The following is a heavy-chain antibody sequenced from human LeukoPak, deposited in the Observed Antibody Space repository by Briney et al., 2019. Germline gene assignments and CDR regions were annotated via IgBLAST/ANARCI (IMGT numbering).Heavy chain of an antibody. CDR3: ARDFSGSSSWYDY. CDR2: IKQDGSDK. D-gene: IGHD6-13*01. Sequence: PGGSLRLSCAASGFTFSSYWMSWVRQAPGKGLEWVANIKQDGSDKYYVDSVEGRFTISRDNDKNSLYLQMNSLRAEDTAVYYCARDFSGSSSWYDYWGQGTLVTVSS. J-gene: IGHJ4*02. V-gene: IGHV3-7*01. CDR1: GFTFSSYW.